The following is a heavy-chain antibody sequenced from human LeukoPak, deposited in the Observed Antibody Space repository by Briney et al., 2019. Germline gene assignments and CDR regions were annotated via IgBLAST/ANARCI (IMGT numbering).Heavy chain of an antibody. CDR3: AKAESYNWNDGGAFDI. V-gene: IGHV3-7*03. Sequence: GGSLRLSCAASGFTFSRYWMSWVRQAPGKGLEWVANIRQDGSEKHYLDSVKGRITISRDNAKNSLYLQMNSLRAEDMALYYCAKAESYNWNDGGAFDIWGQGTMVTVSS. J-gene: IGHJ3*02. D-gene: IGHD1-1*01. CDR2: IRQDGSEK. CDR1: GFTFSRYW.